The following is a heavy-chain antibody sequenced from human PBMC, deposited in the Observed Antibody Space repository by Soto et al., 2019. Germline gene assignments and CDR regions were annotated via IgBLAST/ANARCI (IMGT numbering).Heavy chain of an antibody. V-gene: IGHV3-30*18. CDR1: GFTFSSYG. CDR2: ISYDGSNK. D-gene: IGHD6-19*01. J-gene: IGHJ4*02. Sequence: QVQLVESGGGVVQPGRSLRLSFATSGFTFSSYGMHWVRQAPGKGLEWVAVISYDGSNKYYADSVKGRFTISRDNSKHTLYLQMNSLRAEDTAVYYCAKDEDSSGWYPPRFGGQVTLVTVSS. CDR3: AKDEDSSGWYPPRF.